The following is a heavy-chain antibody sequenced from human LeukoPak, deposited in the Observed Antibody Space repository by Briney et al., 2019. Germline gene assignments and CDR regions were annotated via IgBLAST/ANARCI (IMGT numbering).Heavy chain of an antibody. CDR3: ARHRAEMATITDDTFDM. Sequence: SETLSLTCSVSGTSITPYSWSWIRQPPGRGLEWIGYFYTSGNTHQNPSLKSRVTMSIDASKNQFSLRLSSMTAADTAVYYCARHRAEMATITDDTFDMWGQGAMVTVSS. D-gene: IGHD5-24*01. J-gene: IGHJ3*02. CDR2: FYTSGNT. V-gene: IGHV4-4*09. CDR1: GTSITPYS.